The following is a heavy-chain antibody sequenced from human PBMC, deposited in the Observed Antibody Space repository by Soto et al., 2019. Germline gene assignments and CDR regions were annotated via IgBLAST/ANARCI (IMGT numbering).Heavy chain of an antibody. D-gene: IGHD5-18*01. CDR2: ISSTTSYI. J-gene: IGHJ6*02. CDR3: ARGSHPLSYGVFLNDNGMDV. V-gene: IGHV3-21*01. Sequence: EVQLVESGGGLVEPGGSLRLSCVASGFTFNNYSMNWVRQAPGKGLEWVSSISSTTSYIYYAESVRGRFTISRDNAKNSLSLQMNSLRVDDTAVYYCARGSHPLSYGVFLNDNGMDVWGQGTSVSVSS. CDR1: GFTFNNYS.